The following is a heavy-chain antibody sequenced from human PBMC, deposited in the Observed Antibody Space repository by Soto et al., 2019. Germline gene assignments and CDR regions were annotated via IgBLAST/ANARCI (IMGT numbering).Heavy chain of an antibody. D-gene: IGHD2-15*01. Sequence: QVQLVQSGAEVKKPGASVKVSCKASGYTFTSYGISWVRQAPGQGLEWMGWISAYNGNTNDAQKLQVRATMGTDTSTSRAYMELRSLRSDDTAVYYCVVAAQPYYFDYWCQGTLGTVSS. CDR1: GYTFTSYG. CDR2: ISAYNGNT. V-gene: IGHV1-18*01. CDR3: VVAAQPYYFDY. J-gene: IGHJ4*02.